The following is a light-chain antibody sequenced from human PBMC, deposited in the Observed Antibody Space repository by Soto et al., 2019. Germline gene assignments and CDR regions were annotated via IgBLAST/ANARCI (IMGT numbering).Light chain of an antibody. J-gene: IGLJ1*01. V-gene: IGLV2-8*01. Sequence: QSALAQPPSASGSPGQSVTISCTGTSNDVGGYNYVSWYQQHPGKAPKVLIYAVSKRPSGVPDRFFGSKSGNTASLTVSGLQADDEADYYCSSYTSSSTLYVFGTGTKLTVL. CDR3: SSYTSSSTLYV. CDR1: SNDVGGYNY. CDR2: AVS.